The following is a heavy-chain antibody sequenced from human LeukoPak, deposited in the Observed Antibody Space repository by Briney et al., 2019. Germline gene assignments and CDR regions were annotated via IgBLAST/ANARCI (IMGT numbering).Heavy chain of an antibody. CDR2: ISGSGGST. Sequence: GGSLRLSCAASGFTLSSYVMSWVRQAPGKGLEWVSAISGSGGSTYSADSVKGRFTISRDNSKSTLYLQMNSLRAEDTAVYYCAKMIYFDSRGYYYAFDYWGQGTLVTVSS. D-gene: IGHD3-22*01. V-gene: IGHV3-23*01. CDR1: GFTLSSYV. CDR3: AKMIYFDSRGYYYAFDY. J-gene: IGHJ4*02.